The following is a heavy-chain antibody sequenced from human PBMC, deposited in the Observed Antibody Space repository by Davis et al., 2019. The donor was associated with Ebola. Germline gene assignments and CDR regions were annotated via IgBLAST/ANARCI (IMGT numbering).Heavy chain of an antibody. J-gene: IGHJ6*02. CDR3: ARQNGDSRFDYYYGMDV. D-gene: IGHD4-17*01. CDR2: IYYSGSN. Sequence: MPSETLSLTCTIPGGPISSYYWSWIRQPPGKGLEWIGYIYYSGSNKYNPSLKSRVTMSVDTSKNQFSLKLNSVTAADTAVYYCARQNGDSRFDYYYGMDVWGQGTTVTVSS. V-gene: IGHV4-59*01. CDR1: GGPISSYY.